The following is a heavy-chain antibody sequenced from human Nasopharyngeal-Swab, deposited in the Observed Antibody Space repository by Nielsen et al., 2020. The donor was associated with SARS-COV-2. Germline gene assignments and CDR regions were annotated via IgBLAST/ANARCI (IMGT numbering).Heavy chain of an antibody. D-gene: IGHD6-19*01. Sequence: ASVKVSCKASGYTFTGYYMHWVRQAPGQGLEWMGWINPNSGGTNYAQQFQGRVTMTRDTSISTAYMELSRLRSDDTAVYYCARGSAVAGLGMRDAFDIWGQGTMVTVSS. CDR2: INPNSGGT. CDR1: GYTFTGYY. J-gene: IGHJ3*02. CDR3: ARGSAVAGLGMRDAFDI. V-gene: IGHV1-2*02.